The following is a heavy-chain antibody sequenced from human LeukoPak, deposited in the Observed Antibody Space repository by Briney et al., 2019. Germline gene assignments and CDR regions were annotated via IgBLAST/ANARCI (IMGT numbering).Heavy chain of an antibody. CDR1: GFTFSSYA. Sequence: GGSLRHSCAASGFTFSSYAMHWVRQAPGKGLEWVAVISYDGSNKYYADSVKGRFTISRDNSKNTLYLQMNSLRAEDTAVYYCARDSSPGYCSGGSCFKTPSQRYYYGMDVWGQGTTVTVSS. V-gene: IGHV3-30-3*01. CDR3: ARDSSPGYCSGGSCFKTPSQRYYYGMDV. J-gene: IGHJ6*02. CDR2: ISYDGSNK. D-gene: IGHD2-15*01.